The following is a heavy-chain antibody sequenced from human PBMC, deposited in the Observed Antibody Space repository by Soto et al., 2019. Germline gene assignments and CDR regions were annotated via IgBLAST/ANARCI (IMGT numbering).Heavy chain of an antibody. CDR1: GDSMSSFY. D-gene: IGHD3-3*01. V-gene: IGHV4-59*13. CDR2: IYYTGTT. CDR3: ARTDTVGYYPY. J-gene: IGHJ4*02. Sequence: PSETLSLTCIVSGDSMSSFYFTWIRQPPGKGLEWIGNIYYTGTTNYNPSRKNRVTMSVDTPKNQFSLILRSVTAADTAVYYCARTDTVGYYPYFGQGKLVTVSS.